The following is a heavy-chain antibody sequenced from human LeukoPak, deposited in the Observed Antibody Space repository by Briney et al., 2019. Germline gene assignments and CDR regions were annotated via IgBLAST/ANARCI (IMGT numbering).Heavy chain of an antibody. CDR2: IYSGGDT. V-gene: IGHV3-53*01. CDR1: GFTFSSYS. Sequence: GGSLRLSCAASGFTFSSYSMNWVRQAPGKGLEWVSVIYSGGDTYSADSVKGRFTTSRDNSKNTVYLQMNSLRVEDTAVYYCARGRRDYGDYPYWGQGTLVTVSS. CDR3: ARGRRDYGDYPY. D-gene: IGHD4-17*01. J-gene: IGHJ4*02.